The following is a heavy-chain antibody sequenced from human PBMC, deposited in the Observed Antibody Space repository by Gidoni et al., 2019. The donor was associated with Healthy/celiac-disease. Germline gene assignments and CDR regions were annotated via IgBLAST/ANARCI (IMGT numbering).Heavy chain of an antibody. Sequence: EVQLVESGGGLGKPGGTVRRTCEAWGLTLSNAWMSWVRQAPGKGLEWVGRIKSTTDGWTTDYAAPVKGRFTISSDDSKNTLYLQMNSLKTEDTAVYYCTTFLAVAGTDYWGQGTLVTVSS. D-gene: IGHD6-19*01. V-gene: IGHV3-15*01. CDR2: IKSTTDGWTT. CDR1: GLTLSNAW. J-gene: IGHJ4*02. CDR3: TTFLAVAGTDY.